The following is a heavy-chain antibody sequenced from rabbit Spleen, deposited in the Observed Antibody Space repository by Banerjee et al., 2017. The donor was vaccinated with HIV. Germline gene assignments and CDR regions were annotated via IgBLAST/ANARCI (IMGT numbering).Heavy chain of an antibody. CDR3: ARSGHVGGDYIWDL. J-gene: IGHJ4*01. D-gene: IGHD1-1*01. CDR1: GFTISSYYY. Sequence: EQLEESGGGLVKPEGSLTLTCTASGFTISSYYYMCWVHQAPGKGLEWIGCIYVGRGSTHYANWAKGRVTMYKTSSTTVTLQLTSLTAADTATYFCARSGHVGGDYIWDLWGPGTLVTVS. CDR2: IYVGRGST. V-gene: IGHV1S45*01.